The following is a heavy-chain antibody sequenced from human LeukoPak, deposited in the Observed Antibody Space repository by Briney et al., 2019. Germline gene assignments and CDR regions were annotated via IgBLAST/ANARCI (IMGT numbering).Heavy chain of an antibody. CDR3: ARDDIIVGATTLDY. CDR1: GFIFSTYA. V-gene: IGHV3-30*04. Sequence: GRSLRLSCEASGFIFSTYAMHWVRQAPGKGLEWLAVILSDGSNKYHVDSVKGRFTISRDNSKNTLYLEMDSVRLGDTAVYYCARDDIIVGATTLDYWGQGTLVTVSS. CDR2: ILSDGSNK. J-gene: IGHJ4*02. D-gene: IGHD1-26*01.